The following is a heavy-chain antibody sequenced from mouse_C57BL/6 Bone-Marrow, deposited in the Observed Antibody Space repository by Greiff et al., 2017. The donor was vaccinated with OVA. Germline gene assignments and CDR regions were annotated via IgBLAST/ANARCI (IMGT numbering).Heavy chain of an antibody. CDR1: GYSITSDY. CDR3: ARREGSNYWYFDV. Sequence: EVHLVESGPGLAKPSQTLSLTCSVTGYSITSDYWNWIRKFPGNKLEYMGYISYSGSTYSNPSLKSRISITRDTSKNQYYLQLNSVTTEDTATYYCARREGSNYWYFDVWGTGTTVTVSS. D-gene: IGHD2-5*01. CDR2: ISYSGST. V-gene: IGHV3-8*01. J-gene: IGHJ1*03.